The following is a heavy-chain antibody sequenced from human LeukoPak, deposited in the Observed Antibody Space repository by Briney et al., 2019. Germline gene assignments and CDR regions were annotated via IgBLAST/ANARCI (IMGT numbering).Heavy chain of an antibody. CDR2: IYYSGST. V-gene: IGHV4-59*08. D-gene: IGHD6-13*01. Sequence: SETLSLTCTVSGGSISSYYWSWIRQPPGKGLEWIGYIYYSGSTNYNPSLKSRVTISVDTSKNQFSLKLSSVTAADTTVYYCARGRGSSWFYGMDVWGQGTTVTVSS. CDR1: GGSISSYY. J-gene: IGHJ6*02. CDR3: ARGRGSSWFYGMDV.